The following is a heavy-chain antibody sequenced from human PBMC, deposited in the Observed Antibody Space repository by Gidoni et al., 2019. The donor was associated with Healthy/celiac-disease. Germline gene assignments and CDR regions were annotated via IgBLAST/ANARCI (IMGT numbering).Heavy chain of an antibody. CDR2: ISYDGSNK. Sequence: QVQLVESGVGVVQPGWSLRLSGAASGFTFISYATRWVRQAPGKGLEWVAVISYDGSNKYYADSVKGRFTISRDNSKNTLYLQMNSLRAEDTAVYYCARGYYYDSSGYYATFDYWGQGTLVTVSS. V-gene: IGHV3-30-3*01. CDR1: GFTFISYA. CDR3: ARGYYYDSSGYYATFDY. D-gene: IGHD3-22*01. J-gene: IGHJ4*02.